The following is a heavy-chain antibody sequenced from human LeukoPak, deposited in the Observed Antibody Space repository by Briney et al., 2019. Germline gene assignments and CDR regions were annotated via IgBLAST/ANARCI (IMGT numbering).Heavy chain of an antibody. CDR3: ARGRPTTTIFDY. CDR2: IKPDGSDR. V-gene: IGHV3-7*04. J-gene: IGHJ4*01. Sequence: PGGSLRLSCAASGFTISDYFMSWVRQAPGKGLEFVAYIKPDGSDRHIVDSLRGRFTISRDNTENSLSLQMSSLRAEDTAVYYCARGRPTTTIFDYWGRGTLGTVSS. CDR1: GFTISDYF. D-gene: IGHD1-1*01.